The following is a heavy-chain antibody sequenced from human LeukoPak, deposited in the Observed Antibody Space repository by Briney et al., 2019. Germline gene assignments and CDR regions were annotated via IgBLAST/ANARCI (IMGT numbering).Heavy chain of an antibody. J-gene: IGHJ4*02. Sequence: GGSLRLSCAASGFTFSSYAMSWVRQAPEKGLEWVSYISSSSSYTNYADSVKGRFTISRDNAKNSLYLQMNSLRAEDTAVYYCARDDFLAGYYRGYFDYWGQGTLVTVSS. D-gene: IGHD3/OR15-3a*01. CDR1: GFTFSSYA. V-gene: IGHV3-11*05. CDR2: ISSSSSYT. CDR3: ARDDFLAGYYRGYFDY.